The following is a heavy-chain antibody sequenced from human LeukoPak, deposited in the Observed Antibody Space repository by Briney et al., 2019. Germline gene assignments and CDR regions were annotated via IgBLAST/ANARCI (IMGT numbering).Heavy chain of an antibody. D-gene: IGHD2-2*01. Sequence: PSASVKVSCKASGGTFSSYAISWVRQAPGQGLEWMGRIIPILGIANYAQKFQGRVTITADKSTSTAYMELSRLRPEDTAVYYCARDNCSSTSRYFPPNWFDPWGQGTLVTVSS. CDR2: IIPILGIA. V-gene: IGHV1-69*04. J-gene: IGHJ5*02. CDR3: ARDNCSSTSRYFPPNWFDP. CDR1: GGTFSSYA.